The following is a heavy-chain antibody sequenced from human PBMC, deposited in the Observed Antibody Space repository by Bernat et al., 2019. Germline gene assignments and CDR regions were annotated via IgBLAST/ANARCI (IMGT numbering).Heavy chain of an antibody. J-gene: IGHJ3*02. CDR2: ISYDGSNK. V-gene: IGHV3-30*01. CDR3: AREAISQWLVGAFDI. Sequence: QVQLVESGGGVVQPGRSLRLSCAASGFTFSSYAMHWVRQAPGKGLEWVAVISYDGSNKYYEDSVKGRFTISRDNSKNTLYLQMNSPRAEDTAVYYCAREAISQWLVGAFDIWGQGTMVTVSS. D-gene: IGHD6-19*01. CDR1: GFTFSSYA.